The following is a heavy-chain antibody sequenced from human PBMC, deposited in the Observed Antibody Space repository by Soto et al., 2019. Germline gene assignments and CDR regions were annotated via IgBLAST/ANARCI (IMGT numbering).Heavy chain of an antibody. Sequence: QVQLVQSGAAVKKPGSSVKVSCQASGDTLSHYGVRWVRQVPGKGLEWMGGTTAILGTRDYAQKFQGRMTIPSDESTTTAYMELNSLTSDDPAVYYCAAGDSSDTGDHWGQGTLVTVSS. D-gene: IGHD5-18*01. J-gene: IGHJ4*02. CDR3: AAGDSSDTGDH. CDR2: TTAILGTR. V-gene: IGHV1-69*01. CDR1: GDTLSHYG.